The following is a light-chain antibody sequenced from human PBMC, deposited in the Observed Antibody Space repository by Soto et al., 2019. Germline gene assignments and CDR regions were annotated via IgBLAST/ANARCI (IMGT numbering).Light chain of an antibody. CDR3: QPHSNWPPT. V-gene: IGKV3-11*01. CDR2: DAS. Sequence: EIVLTQSPATLSLSPGEIATLSCRASQSVSSYLAWYQQKPGQAPRLLIYDASNRATGIPARFSGSGSGTDFKLTISGPEPDAFPVYYGQPHSNWPPTLGQGTMLEIK. J-gene: IGKJ2*01. CDR1: QSVSSY.